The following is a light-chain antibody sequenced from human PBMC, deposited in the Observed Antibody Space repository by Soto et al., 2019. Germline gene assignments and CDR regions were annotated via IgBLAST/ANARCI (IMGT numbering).Light chain of an antibody. CDR2: GAS. CDR3: QQALT. V-gene: IGKV3D-7*01. J-gene: IGKJ4*01. Sequence: VLTQSPAAMPLSPGGRAILSCRASQTVSRYYLSWYQKIPGQPPRLLLYGASTRATGFPDRFSGSGSGADFTLTISSLQPEDFAVYYCQQALTFGGGTTVEMK. CDR1: QTVSRYY.